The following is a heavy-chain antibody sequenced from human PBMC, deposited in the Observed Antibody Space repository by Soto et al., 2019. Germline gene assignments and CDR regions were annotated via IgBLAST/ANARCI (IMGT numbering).Heavy chain of an antibody. J-gene: IGHJ5*02. Sequence: SVKVACKASGYTFTCYGISWVRQATGQGLEWMGWISAYNGNTNDAQKRQGRVTMTTDTSTSTAYMELRSLRSDDTAAYYCARVDYYDSSGYSINWFDPWRQGTLVTVSS. CDR1: GYTFTCYG. D-gene: IGHD3-22*01. CDR3: ARVDYYDSSGYSINWFDP. CDR2: ISAYNGNT. V-gene: IGHV1-18*04.